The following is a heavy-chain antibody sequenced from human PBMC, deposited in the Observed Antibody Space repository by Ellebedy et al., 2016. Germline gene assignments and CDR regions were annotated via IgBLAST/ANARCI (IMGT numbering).Heavy chain of an antibody. CDR1: GFTFSNYW. V-gene: IGHV3-74*01. Sequence: GGSLRLSCAASGFTFSNYWMHWVRQAPGKGLVWVSHINSDASNANYADSVKGRFTISRDNAKNTLYLQMNSLRAEDTAMYYCTRGQFLVAGLADWGQGTLVTVSS. CDR2: INSDASNA. D-gene: IGHD2-8*02. CDR3: TRGQFLVAGLAD. J-gene: IGHJ4*02.